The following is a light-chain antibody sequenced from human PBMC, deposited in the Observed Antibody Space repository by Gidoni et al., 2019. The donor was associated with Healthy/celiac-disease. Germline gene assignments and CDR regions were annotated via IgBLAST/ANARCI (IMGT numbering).Light chain of an antibody. CDR2: GAS. J-gene: IGKJ5*01. Sequence: IVLTQSPGTLSLSPGERATLSCRASQSVSSSYLAGYQQKPGQAPRLLINGASSRATGIPDRISGSGSGTDFTLTISRLEPEDFAVYYCQQYGSSPSITFGQXTRLEIK. CDR1: QSVSSSY. V-gene: IGKV3-20*01. CDR3: QQYGSSPSIT.